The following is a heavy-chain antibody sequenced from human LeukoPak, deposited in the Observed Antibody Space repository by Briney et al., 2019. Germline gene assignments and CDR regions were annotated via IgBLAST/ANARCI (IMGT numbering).Heavy chain of an antibody. V-gene: IGHV3-23*01. Sequence: PSGGSLRLSCAASGFTFSSYAMSWVRQAPGKGLEWVSAISGSGGSTYYADSVKGRFTISRDNSKNTLYLQMNSLRAEDTAVYYCAKGQAVAGKRFYYFDYWGQGTLVTVSS. CDR2: ISGSGGST. CDR1: GFTFSSYA. J-gene: IGHJ4*02. CDR3: AKGQAVAGKRFYYFDY. D-gene: IGHD6-19*01.